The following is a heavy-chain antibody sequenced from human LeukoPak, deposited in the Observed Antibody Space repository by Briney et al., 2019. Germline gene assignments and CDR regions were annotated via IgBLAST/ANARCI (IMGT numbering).Heavy chain of an antibody. D-gene: IGHD2/OR15-2a*01. CDR3: AKDPLKIARLVINAFDI. J-gene: IGHJ3*02. CDR1: GFTFSSYA. V-gene: IGHV3-23*01. Sequence: GGSLRLSCAASGFTFSSYAMSWVRQAPGKGLEWVSSIGGSGGNTHHADSVKGRFTISRDNSKNTLYLQMNSLRAEDTAVYYCAKDPLKIARLVINAFDIWGQGTMVTVSS. CDR2: IGGSGGNT.